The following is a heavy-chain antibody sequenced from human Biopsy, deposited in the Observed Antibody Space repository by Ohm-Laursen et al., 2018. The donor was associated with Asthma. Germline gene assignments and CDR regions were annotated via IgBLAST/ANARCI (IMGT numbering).Heavy chain of an antibody. J-gene: IGHJ6*02. V-gene: IGHV1-18*01. CDR1: GYTFNSAG. CDR2: ISVYNGNT. Sequence: ASVKVSCKPSGYTFNSAGITWVRQAPGQGLEWIGWISVYNGNTKVAQKLQDRVTMITDISTSTAYMELRSLRSDDTAVYFCARAVDYSHYYGIDVWGQGTTVTVS. D-gene: IGHD3-10*01. CDR3: ARAVDYSHYYGIDV.